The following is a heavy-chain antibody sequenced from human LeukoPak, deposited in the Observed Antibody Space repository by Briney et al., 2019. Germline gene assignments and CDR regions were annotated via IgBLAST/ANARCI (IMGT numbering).Heavy chain of an antibody. V-gene: IGHV1-8*01. Sequence: ASVTVSCKTSVYTFSKYDVNWVRQATGQGLEWRGWRKPNSGQTGYAQRCQGRIIMTRHTSIPTAYMQLNSLTSEDTAKYYCARGPPERTYSDFWGQGTLVTVSS. CDR3: ARGPPERTYSDF. CDR2: RKPNSGQT. J-gene: IGHJ4*02. CDR1: VYTFSKYD. D-gene: IGHD4-11*01.